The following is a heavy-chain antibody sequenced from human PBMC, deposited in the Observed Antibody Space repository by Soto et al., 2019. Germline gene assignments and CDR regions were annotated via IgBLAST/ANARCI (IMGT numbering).Heavy chain of an antibody. CDR1: GGSFSGYY. CDR3: ARELVWTYYYYMDV. Sequence: SETLSLTCAVYGGSFSGYYWSWIRQPPGKGLEWIGEINHSGSTNYNPSLKSRVTISVDTSKNQFSLKLSSVTAADTAVYYCARELVWTYYYYMDVWGKGTTVTVSS. V-gene: IGHV4-34*01. D-gene: IGHD6-6*01. CDR2: INHSGST. J-gene: IGHJ6*03.